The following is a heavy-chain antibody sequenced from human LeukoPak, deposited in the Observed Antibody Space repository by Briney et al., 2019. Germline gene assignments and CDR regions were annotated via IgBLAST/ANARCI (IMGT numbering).Heavy chain of an antibody. D-gene: IGHD6-13*01. V-gene: IGHV3-53*01. CDR1: GFTVSSNY. Sequence: PGGSLRLSCAASGFTVSSNYMSWVRPAPGKGLEWVSVIYSGGSTYYADSVKGRFTISRDNSKNTLYLQMNSLRAEDTAVYYCARDTTIAAAGTYYYYGMDVWGQGTTVTVSS. CDR3: ARDTTIAAAGTYYYYGMDV. J-gene: IGHJ6*02. CDR2: IYSGGST.